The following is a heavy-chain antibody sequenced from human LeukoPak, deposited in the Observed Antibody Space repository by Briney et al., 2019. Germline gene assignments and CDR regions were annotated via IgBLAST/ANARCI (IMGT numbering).Heavy chain of an antibody. CDR3: ARGGTYYYGSGSTFDY. Sequence: SETLSLTCAVYGGSFSGYYWSWIRQPPGKGLEWIGEINHSGSTNYNPSLKSRVTISVDTSKNQFSLKLSSVTAADTAVYYCARGGTYYYGSGSTFDYWGQGTLVTVSS. J-gene: IGHJ4*02. V-gene: IGHV4-34*01. CDR1: GGSFSGYY. CDR2: INHSGST. D-gene: IGHD3-10*01.